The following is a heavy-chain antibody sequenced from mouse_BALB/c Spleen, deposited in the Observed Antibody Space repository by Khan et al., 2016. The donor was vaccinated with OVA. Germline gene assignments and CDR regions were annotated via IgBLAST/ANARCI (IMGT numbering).Heavy chain of an antibody. D-gene: IGHD1-2*01. CDR2: ITNGGGST. Sequence: EVQLVEPGGGLVQPGGSLKLSCAASGFTFSSNTMSWVRQTPEKRLEWVAYITNGGGSTYYPDTVKGRFTISRDNAKNTLYLQMSSLKSEDTVMYYCARVPTFITTSLDYWGQGTSVTVSS. CDR3: ARVPTFITTSLDY. J-gene: IGHJ4*01. V-gene: IGHV5-12-2*01. CDR1: GFTFSSNT.